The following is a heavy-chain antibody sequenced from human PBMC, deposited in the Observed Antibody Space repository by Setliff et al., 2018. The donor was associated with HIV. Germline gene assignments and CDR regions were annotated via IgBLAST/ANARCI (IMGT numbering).Heavy chain of an antibody. CDR2: IFHSGDT. D-gene: IGHD3-16*01. Sequence: SETLSLTCTVSGYSLSSGFYWGWSRQPPGKGLEWVGNIFHSGDTDQNPSLKSRVTLSVETSENQFSLRLNSMTAADTAVYYCARRTIWGDAFDIWGQGTMVTVSS. J-gene: IGHJ3*02. CDR1: GYSLSSGFY. CDR3: ARRTIWGDAFDI. V-gene: IGHV4-38-2*02.